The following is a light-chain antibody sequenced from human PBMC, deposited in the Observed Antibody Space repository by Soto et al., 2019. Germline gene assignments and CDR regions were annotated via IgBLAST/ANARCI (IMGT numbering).Light chain of an antibody. J-gene: IGLJ2*01. CDR3: SSSTSSSTVI. V-gene: IGLV2-14*01. CDR1: SSDVGGYDY. Sequence: QSALTQPASVSGSPGQSITISCTGSSSDVGGYDYVSWYQQHPGKAPKLMIYDVSNRPSGVSNRFSGSKSGNTASLTISGLQAEDEADYYFSSSTSSSTVIFGGGTKVTVL. CDR2: DVS.